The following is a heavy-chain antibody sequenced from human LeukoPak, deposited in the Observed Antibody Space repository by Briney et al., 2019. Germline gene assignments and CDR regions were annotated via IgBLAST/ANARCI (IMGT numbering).Heavy chain of an antibody. V-gene: IGHV3-23*01. CDR2: INYSGGSS. D-gene: IGHD4/OR15-4a*01. CDR1: GFTFNNYG. Sequence: GWSLRLSCAASGFTFNNYGMSWVRQAPGKGLEWVSAINYSGGSSYNADSVKGRFTISRDNSKNTLYLQMNSLRAEDTAVYYCAKGYADYDYWGQGTLVTVSS. J-gene: IGHJ4*02. CDR3: AKGYADYDY.